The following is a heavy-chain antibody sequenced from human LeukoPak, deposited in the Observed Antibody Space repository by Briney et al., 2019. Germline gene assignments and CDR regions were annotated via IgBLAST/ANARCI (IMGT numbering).Heavy chain of an antibody. J-gene: IGHJ5*02. CDR3: AREGHGTPYGSGRTNWFDP. D-gene: IGHD3-10*01. CDR2: ITSYNGNT. CDR1: GYTFSSYG. V-gene: IGHV1-18*01. Sequence: ASVKVSCKASGYTFSSYGITWVRQAPGQGLEWMGWITSYNGNTNYAQELQGRVTMTTDTSTRTSYMELRSLRSDDTAVYYCAREGHGTPYGSGRTNWFDPWGQGTLVTVSS.